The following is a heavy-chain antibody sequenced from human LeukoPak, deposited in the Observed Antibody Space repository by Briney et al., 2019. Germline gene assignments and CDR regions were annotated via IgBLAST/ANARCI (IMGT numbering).Heavy chain of an antibody. Sequence: GSLRLSCAASGFTFSDHYMDWVRQAPGKGLEWVGRVRRKVNSYTTEYAASVNGRFTISRDDSKNSLFLQMNSLKTEDTAAYYCTRVSDYYFDYWGQGTLVTVSS. CDR2: VRRKVNSYTT. D-gene: IGHD2-21*02. J-gene: IGHJ4*02. V-gene: IGHV3-72*01. CDR3: TRVSDYYFDY. CDR1: GFTFSDHY.